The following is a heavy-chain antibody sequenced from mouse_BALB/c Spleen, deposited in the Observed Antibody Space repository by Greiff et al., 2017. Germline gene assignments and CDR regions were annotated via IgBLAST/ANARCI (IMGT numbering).Heavy chain of an antibody. Sequence: EVQLVESGGGLVKLGGSLKLSCAASGFTFSSYYMSWVRQTPEKRLELVAAINSNGGSTYYPDTVKGRFTISRDNAKNTLYLQMSSLKSEDTALYYCARQDGYWYFDVWGAGTTVTVSS. CDR1: GFTFSSYY. J-gene: IGHJ1*01. CDR3: ARQDGYWYFDV. CDR2: INSNGGST. V-gene: IGHV5-6-2*01.